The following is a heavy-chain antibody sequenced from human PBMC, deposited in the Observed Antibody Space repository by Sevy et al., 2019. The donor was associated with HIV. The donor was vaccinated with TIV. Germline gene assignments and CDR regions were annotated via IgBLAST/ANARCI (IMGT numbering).Heavy chain of an antibody. CDR1: GFNFHSYA. CDR2: ISGSGDSK. Sequence: GESLKISCAASGFNFHSYAMTWVRQAPGKGLEWVAAISGSGDSKYYADSMRGRFSLSRDNLKNTVFLQLNSLRVEDTAVYFCAKVGDGFWSGPEIYWFDPWGPGTLVTVSS. V-gene: IGHV3-23*01. D-gene: IGHD3-3*01. J-gene: IGHJ5*02. CDR3: AKVGDGFWSGPEIYWFDP.